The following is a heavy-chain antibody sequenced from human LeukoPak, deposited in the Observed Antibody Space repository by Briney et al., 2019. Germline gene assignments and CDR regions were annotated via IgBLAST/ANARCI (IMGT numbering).Heavy chain of an antibody. CDR2: ISSSSCYI. CDR1: GFKFSSYS. Sequence: PGGSLRLSCAASGFKFSSYSMKWVRQAPGKGLEWVSFISSSSCYIYYADSVKGRFTISRDNAKNSLYLQMNSLRAEDTAVYYCARGTMFPYYFDYWGQGSLVTVSS. J-gene: IGHJ4*02. CDR3: ARGTMFPYYFDY. V-gene: IGHV3-21*04. D-gene: IGHD3-10*02.